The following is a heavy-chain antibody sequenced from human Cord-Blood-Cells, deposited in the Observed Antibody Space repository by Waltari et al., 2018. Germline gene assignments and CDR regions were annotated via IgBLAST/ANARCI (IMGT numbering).Heavy chain of an antibody. CDR1: GGSLRGYC. D-gene: IGHD5-12*01. CDR3: ARGLRGDRDIVATIDY. J-gene: IGHJ4*02. CDR2: INHREST. V-gene: IGHV4-34*01. Sequence: QVQLQQWGAGLLTPSATLSVTCAVYGGSLRGYCWGLLRQHPGKVLEWIGEINHRESTNYTPSLKSRVTKSVDTSKNQFSLKLSSVTAADTAVYYCARGLRGDRDIVATIDYWGQGTLVTVSS.